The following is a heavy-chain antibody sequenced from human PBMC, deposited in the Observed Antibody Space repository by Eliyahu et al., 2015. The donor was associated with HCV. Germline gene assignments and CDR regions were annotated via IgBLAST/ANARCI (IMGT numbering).Heavy chain of an antibody. J-gene: IGHJ4*02. D-gene: IGHD3-16*01. CDR1: GGSVSSYTAA. Sequence: QVQLQQSGLGLVKPSQTLSLTCAIXGGSVSSYTAAWNWIRQSPSRGLEWLGRIYYRSKWYHDYALSVKGRITINADASKNQFSLQLNSVTADDTAVYYCATDGGSYGYFDYWGQGTLVTVSS. CDR3: ATDGGSYGYFDY. V-gene: IGHV6-1*01. CDR2: IYYRSKWYH.